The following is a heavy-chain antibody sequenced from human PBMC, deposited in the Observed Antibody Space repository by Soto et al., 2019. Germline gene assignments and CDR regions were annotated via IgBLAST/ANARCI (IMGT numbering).Heavy chain of an antibody. D-gene: IGHD6-13*01. J-gene: IGHJ4*02. CDR1: GGSFSTYY. CDR2: INHSGST. V-gene: IGHV4-34*01. Sequence: SETLSLTCAVYGGSFSTYYWSWIRQPPGKGLEWIGEINHSGSTNFNPSLKSRVTISVDTSKNQFSLKLSSVTAADTAVYYCARDRGNFDYWGQGTLVTVSS. CDR3: ARDRGNFDY.